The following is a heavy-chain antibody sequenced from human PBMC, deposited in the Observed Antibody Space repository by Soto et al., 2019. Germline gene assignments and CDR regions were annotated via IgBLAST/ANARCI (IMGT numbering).Heavy chain of an antibody. CDR2: ISGIGGST. CDR1: GFTFSSYA. V-gene: IGHV3-23*01. CDR3: AKDTIRSPTGYCDY. J-gene: IGHJ4*02. D-gene: IGHD3-10*01. Sequence: EVQLLESGGGLVQPGGSLRLSCAASGFTFSSYAMSLVRQAPGKGLEWVSAISGIGGSTYYADSVKGRFTISRDNSKNTLYLQMNSLRAEDTAVYYCAKDTIRSPTGYCDYWGQGTLVTVSS.